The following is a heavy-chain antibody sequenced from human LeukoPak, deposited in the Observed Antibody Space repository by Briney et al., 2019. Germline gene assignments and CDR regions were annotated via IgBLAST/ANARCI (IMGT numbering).Heavy chain of an antibody. J-gene: IGHJ6*03. Sequence: PGGSLRLSCAVSGFTFSNHWMSWVRQAPGKGLEWVASIKQDGSEKLYVGSVKGRFIISRDNAENSLYLHMNSLRAEDTAVYYCARRNIAPAGDYQYHYMDVWGKGTTVIVSS. CDR2: IKQDGSEK. D-gene: IGHD6-13*01. CDR1: GFTFSNHW. CDR3: ARRNIAPAGDYQYHYMDV. V-gene: IGHV3-7*01.